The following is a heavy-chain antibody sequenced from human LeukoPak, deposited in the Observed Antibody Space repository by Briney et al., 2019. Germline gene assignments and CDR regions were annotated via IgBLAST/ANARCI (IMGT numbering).Heavy chain of an antibody. V-gene: IGHV4-38-2*02. D-gene: IGHD6-13*01. CDR3: ARTQGSIAAAGFDY. CDR2: INHSGST. Sequence: PSETLSLTCTVSGYSISSGYYWGWIRQPPGKGLEWIGEINHSGSTNYNPSLKSRVTISVDTSKNQFSLKLSSVTAADTAVYYCARTQGSIAAAGFDYWGQGTLVTVSS. CDR1: GYSISSGYY. J-gene: IGHJ4*02.